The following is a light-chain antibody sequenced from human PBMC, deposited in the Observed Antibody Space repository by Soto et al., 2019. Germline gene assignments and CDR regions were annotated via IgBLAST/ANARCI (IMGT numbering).Light chain of an antibody. CDR2: GAS. Sequence: EIVLTQSPATLSLSPGERATLSCRASLSVSSSLAWYQQKPGQAPRLLIYGASSRATVIPDRFSGSGSGTDFTLTISRLEPEDFAVYYCQQYGSSPTFGQGTKVDIK. V-gene: IGKV3-20*01. J-gene: IGKJ1*01. CDR1: LSVSSS. CDR3: QQYGSSPT.